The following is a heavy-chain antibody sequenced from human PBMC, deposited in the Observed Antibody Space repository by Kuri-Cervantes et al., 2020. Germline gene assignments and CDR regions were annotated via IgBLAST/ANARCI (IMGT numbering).Heavy chain of an antibody. J-gene: IGHJ4*02. V-gene: IGHV3-21*04. CDR3: ARVEPRYGDFFDY. CDR1: GFTFSSYT. Sequence: GGSLRLSCTAYGFTFSSYTMSWVRQAPGKRLEWVSYLSGSFNEIYYADSVKGRFTISRDNSKNTLYLQMNSLRAEDTAVYYCARVEPRYGDFFDYWGQGTLVTVSS. D-gene: IGHD4-17*01. CDR2: LSGSFNEI.